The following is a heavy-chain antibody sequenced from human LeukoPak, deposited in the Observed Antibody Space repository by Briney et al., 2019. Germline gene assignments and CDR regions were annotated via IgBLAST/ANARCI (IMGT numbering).Heavy chain of an antibody. Sequence: SQTLSLTCAVSGGSISSGGYSWSWLPQPRGKGLEWIVYIYHSGSTYYNPSLKSRVTIAVDRSKNQFSLKLSSVTAADTAVYYCARAPVLRFLEWLFFDYWGQGTLVTVSS. J-gene: IGHJ4*02. CDR2: IYHSGST. CDR1: GGSISSGGYS. V-gene: IGHV4-30-2*01. CDR3: ARAPVLRFLEWLFFDY. D-gene: IGHD3-3*01.